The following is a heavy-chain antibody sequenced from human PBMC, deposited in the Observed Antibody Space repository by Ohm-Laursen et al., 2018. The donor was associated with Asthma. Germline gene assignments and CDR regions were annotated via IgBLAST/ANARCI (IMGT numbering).Heavy chain of an antibody. CDR1: GFTFNKHH. CDR2: IDGSGGST. J-gene: IGHJ4*02. Sequence: SLRLSCSASGFTFNKHHMTWVRQAPGKGLEWVSAIDGSGGSTYYADSVKGRFTISRDNPRNTLYLQMNSLRAEDTAVYYCAKDSSEVVAADEYWGQGTLVTVSS. CDR3: AKDSSEVVAADEY. V-gene: IGHV3-23*01. D-gene: IGHD2-15*01.